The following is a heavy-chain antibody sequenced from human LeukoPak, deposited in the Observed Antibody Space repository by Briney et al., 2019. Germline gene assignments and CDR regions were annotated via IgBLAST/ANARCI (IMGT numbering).Heavy chain of an antibody. D-gene: IGHD1-7*01. V-gene: IGHV4-61*02. CDR1: GGYISSGSYY. Sequence: PSETLSLTCTVSGGYISSGSYYWSWIRQPAGKGLEWIGRIYTSGSTNYNPSLKSRVTISVDTSKNQFSLKLSSVTAADTAVYYCARDRNNWNYGDYYYYMDVWGKGTTVTVSS. CDR2: IYTSGST. J-gene: IGHJ6*03. CDR3: ARDRNNWNYGDYYYYMDV.